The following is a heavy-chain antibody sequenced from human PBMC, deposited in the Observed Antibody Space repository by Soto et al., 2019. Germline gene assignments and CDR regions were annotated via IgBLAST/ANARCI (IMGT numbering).Heavy chain of an antibody. CDR3: ARPYRRDYYYGMDV. Sequence: PGGSLRLSCAASGFTFSSYWMSWVRQAPGKGLEWVANIKQDGSEKYYVDSVKGRFTISRDNAKNSLYLPMNSLSAEDTAVYYCARPYRRDYYYGMDVWGQGTTVTVSS. CDR2: IKQDGSEK. V-gene: IGHV3-7*01. CDR1: GFTFSSYW. J-gene: IGHJ6*02.